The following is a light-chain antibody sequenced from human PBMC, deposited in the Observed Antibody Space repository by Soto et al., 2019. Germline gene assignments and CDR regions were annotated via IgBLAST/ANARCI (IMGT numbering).Light chain of an antibody. CDR2: NSS. CDR1: QNIRRS. J-gene: IGKJ4*01. Sequence: IMMTQSPATLSVSPGERATLSCRASQNIRRSLAWYQQKPGQPPRLLIYNSSTRAAGIAARFSGSGSGTDFTLTIRSLQVEDFAVYCCQQYDNWPPVTFGGGTKVEIK. CDR3: QQYDNWPPVT. V-gene: IGKV3-15*01.